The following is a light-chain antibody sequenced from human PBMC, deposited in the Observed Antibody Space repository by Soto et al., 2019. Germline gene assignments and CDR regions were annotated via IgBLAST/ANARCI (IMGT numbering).Light chain of an antibody. Sequence: DIQMTQSPSSLSASVGDRVTITCQASQDITNDLNWYQQKPGKAPKVLSYEASNLETGVPSRFSGSGSGTDFTIRISSLQPEDIATYFCQQYDNVPLTFGGATKVEIK. CDR1: QDITND. V-gene: IGKV1-33*01. J-gene: IGKJ4*01. CDR3: QQYDNVPLT. CDR2: EAS.